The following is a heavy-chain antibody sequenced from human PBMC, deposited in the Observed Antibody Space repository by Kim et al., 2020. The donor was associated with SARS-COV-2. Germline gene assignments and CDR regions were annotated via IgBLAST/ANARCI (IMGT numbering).Heavy chain of an antibody. V-gene: IGHV4-34*01. CDR3: ARGGYSYGSPFDY. CDR2: INHSGST. J-gene: IGHJ4*02. CDR1: GGSFSGYY. Sequence: SETLSLTCAVYGGSFSGYYWSWIRQPPGKGLEWIGEINHSGSTNYNPSLKSRVTISVDTSKNQFSLKLSSVTAADTAVYYCARGGYSYGSPFDYWGQGT. D-gene: IGHD5-18*01.